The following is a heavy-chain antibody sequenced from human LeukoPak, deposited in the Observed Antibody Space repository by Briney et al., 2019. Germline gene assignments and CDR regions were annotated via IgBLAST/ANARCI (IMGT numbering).Heavy chain of an antibody. D-gene: IGHD3-10*01. V-gene: IGHV1-2*02. CDR3: ARELQSITMVRGVIP. J-gene: IGHJ4*02. CDR1: GYTFTGYY. CDR2: INPNSGGT. Sequence: AASVKVSCKASGYTFTGYYMHWVRQAPGQGLEWMGWINPNSGGTNYAQKFQGRVTMTRDTSISTAYMELSRLRSDDTAVYYCARELQSITMVRGVIPWGQGTLVTVSS.